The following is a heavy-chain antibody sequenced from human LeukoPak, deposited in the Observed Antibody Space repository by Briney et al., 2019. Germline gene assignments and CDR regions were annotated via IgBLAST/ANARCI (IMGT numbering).Heavy chain of an antibody. CDR2: ISSYNDNT. CDR1: VYIYTSYG. D-gene: IGHD6-13*01. J-gene: IGHJ5*02. V-gene: IGHV1-18*01. Sequence: GSSVNVSFKASVYIYTSYGISWVRQARGQGLEGMGWISSYNDNTNYAQKLQGRVTMTTDTSTSTAYLELRSLRSDDTAVYYCARDGRVAAAGTADWFDPWGQGTLVTVSS. CDR3: ARDGRVAAAGTADWFDP.